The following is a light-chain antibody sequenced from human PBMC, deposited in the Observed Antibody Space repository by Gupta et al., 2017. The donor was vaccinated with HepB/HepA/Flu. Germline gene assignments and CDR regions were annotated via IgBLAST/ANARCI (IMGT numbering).Light chain of an antibody. J-gene: IGKJ4*01. CDR3: QQSYSTPPT. V-gene: IGKV1-39*01. Sequence: DIQMTQSPSSLSASVGDRVTLTCRASQSISSYLNWYQQKPGKAPKLLIYAASSLQSGVPSRFSGSGSGTDFTLTIRSLQPEDFATYYCQQSYSTPPTFGGGTKVEIK. CDR1: QSISSY. CDR2: AAS.